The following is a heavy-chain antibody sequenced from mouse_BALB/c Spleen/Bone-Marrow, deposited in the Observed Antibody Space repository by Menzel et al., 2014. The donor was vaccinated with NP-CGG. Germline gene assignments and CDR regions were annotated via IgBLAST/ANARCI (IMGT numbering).Heavy chain of an antibody. CDR2: INPESSTI. V-gene: IGHV4-1*02. J-gene: IGHJ1*01. CDR1: GFDFSRYW. CDR3: ARLNYYGNLFV. D-gene: IGHD1-1*01. Sequence: EVQLVESGGGLVQPGGSLKLSCAASGFDFSRYWMSWVRQAPGKGLEWIGEINPESSTINYTPSLKDRFIISRDNAKNTLYLQMSKVRSEDTALYYCARLNYYGNLFVWGAGTTVTVSS.